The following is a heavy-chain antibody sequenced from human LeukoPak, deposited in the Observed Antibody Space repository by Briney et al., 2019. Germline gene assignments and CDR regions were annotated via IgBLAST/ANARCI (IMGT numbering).Heavy chain of an antibody. CDR1: GGSISSRSDY. CDR3: PRYDYSSSFFDY. J-gene: IGHJ4*02. V-gene: IGHV4-39*01. Sequence: PPETLSLTCTVSGGSISSRSDYWGWIRQPPGKGLDWIMSIYYSGSTYNNPSLTSRLSILVDTSKNEFSLNVSSVTGADTAVYYCPRYDYSSSFFDYWGQGTLVTVSS. CDR2: IYYSGST. D-gene: IGHD6-6*01.